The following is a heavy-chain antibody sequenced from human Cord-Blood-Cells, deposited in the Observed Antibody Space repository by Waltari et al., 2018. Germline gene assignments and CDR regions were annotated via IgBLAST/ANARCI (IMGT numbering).Heavy chain of an antibody. V-gene: IGHV1-69*01. J-gene: IGHJ5*02. Sequence: QVQLVQSGAAVKKPGSSVKVSCKASGGTFSSYAISWVRPAPGQGLEWMGGIIPIFGTANYAQKFQGRVTITADESTSTAYMELSSLRSEDTAVYYCARDRVADYGDYWFDPWGQGTLVTVSS. CDR3: ARDRVADYGDYWFDP. D-gene: IGHD4-17*01. CDR1: GGTFSSYA. CDR2: IIPIFGTA.